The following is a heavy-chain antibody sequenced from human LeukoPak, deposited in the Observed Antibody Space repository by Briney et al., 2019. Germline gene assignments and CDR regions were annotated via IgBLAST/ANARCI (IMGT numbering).Heavy chain of an antibody. D-gene: IGHD5-12*01. V-gene: IGHV3-48*01. J-gene: IGHJ4*02. Sequence: GGSLRLSCAASGFTLSSYSMNWVRQAPGKELEWVSYISSSSSTIYYADSVKGRFTISRDNAKNSLYLQMNSLTAEDTAVYYCARDRGPLDYWGKGTLVTVSS. CDR2: ISSSSSTI. CDR3: ARDRGPLDY. CDR1: GFTLSSYS.